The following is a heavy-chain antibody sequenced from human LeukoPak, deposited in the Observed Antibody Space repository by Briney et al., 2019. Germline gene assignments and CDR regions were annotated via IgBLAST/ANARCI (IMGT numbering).Heavy chain of an antibody. V-gene: IGHV3-21*01. J-gene: IGHJ4*02. CDR1: GFTFSSYS. CDR3: ARVYPAGKWELLPPFDY. CDR2: ISRSSSYI. Sequence: GGSLRLSCAASGFTFSSYSMNWVRQAPGKGLEWVSSISRSSSYIYYADSVKGRFTISRDNAKNSLYLQMNSLRAEDTAVYYCARVYPAGKWELLPPFDYWGQGTLVTVSS. D-gene: IGHD1-26*01.